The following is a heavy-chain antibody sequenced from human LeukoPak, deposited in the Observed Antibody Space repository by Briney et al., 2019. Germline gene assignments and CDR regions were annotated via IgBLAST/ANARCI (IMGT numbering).Heavy chain of an antibody. CDR1: GFTFSSYG. J-gene: IGHJ3*02. V-gene: IGHV3-30*18. D-gene: IGHD1-14*01. Sequence: QPGGSLRLSCAASGFTFSSYGMHWVRQAPGKGLEWVAVISYGGSNKYYADSVKGRFTISRDNSKNTLYLQMNSLRAEDTAVYYCAKLYRGRSNDAFDIWGQGTMVTVSS. CDR3: AKLYRGRSNDAFDI. CDR2: ISYGGSNK.